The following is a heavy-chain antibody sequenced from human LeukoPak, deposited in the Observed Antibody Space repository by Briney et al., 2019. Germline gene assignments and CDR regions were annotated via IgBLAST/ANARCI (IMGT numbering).Heavy chain of an antibody. D-gene: IGHD3-3*01. Sequence: PSETLSLTFTVSGGSISINHWSWTRQPPGKGLQWIGHIYYTGSTNYNPSLKSRLTIPLDTSKNQFSLKRGSVTAADTAVYYCTRSLGVVIHGGMVVWGQGTTVTVSS. CDR2: IYYTGST. CDR3: TRSLGVVIHGGMVV. CDR1: GGSISINH. V-gene: IGHV4-59*01. J-gene: IGHJ6*01.